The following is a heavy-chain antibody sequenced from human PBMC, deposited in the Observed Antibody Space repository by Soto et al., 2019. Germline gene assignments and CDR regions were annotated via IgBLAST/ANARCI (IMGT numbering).Heavy chain of an antibody. Sequence: EVQLVESGGGLVQPGGSLRLSCAASGFTFSSYWMHWVRQVPGKGLVWVSRINSDGSSTSYADSVKGRFTISRDNAKNTLYLQMNSLRAEDTAVYYCARETFDGSGSYFKDYWGQGTLVTVSS. D-gene: IGHD3-10*01. V-gene: IGHV3-74*01. CDR1: GFTFSSYW. J-gene: IGHJ4*02. CDR2: INSDGSST. CDR3: ARETFDGSGSYFKDY.